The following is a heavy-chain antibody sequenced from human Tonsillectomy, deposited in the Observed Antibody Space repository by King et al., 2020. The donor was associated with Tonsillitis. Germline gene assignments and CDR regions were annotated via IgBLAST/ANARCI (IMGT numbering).Heavy chain of an antibody. J-gene: IGHJ4*02. CDR2: ISYDGSNK. Sequence: VQLVESGGGVVQPGRSLRLSCAASGFTFSNYGMHWVRQAPGKGLEWVAVISYDGSNKYYADFVKGRFTISRDNSKNTLYLQMNSLRTEDTAVYSCAKEGAETTLGGYFDYWGQGTLVTVSS. V-gene: IGHV3-30*18. D-gene: IGHD4-17*01. CDR1: GFTFSNYG. CDR3: AKEGAETTLGGYFDY.